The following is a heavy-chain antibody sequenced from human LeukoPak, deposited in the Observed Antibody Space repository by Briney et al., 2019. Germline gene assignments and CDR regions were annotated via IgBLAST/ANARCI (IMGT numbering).Heavy chain of an antibody. CDR1: GFTFSSYS. CDR3: TKMFTKDNWYGGPDY. D-gene: IGHD2-8*01. CDR2: LYTGGIR. V-gene: IGHV3-53*01. Sequence: GGSLRLSCAASGFTFSSYSMNWVRQAPGKGLEWVSVLYTGGIRYYAGFVRGLFTISRDDSKNTLYLQMNNLRAEDTAIYYCTKMFTKDNWYGGPDYWGQGTLVTVSS. J-gene: IGHJ4*02.